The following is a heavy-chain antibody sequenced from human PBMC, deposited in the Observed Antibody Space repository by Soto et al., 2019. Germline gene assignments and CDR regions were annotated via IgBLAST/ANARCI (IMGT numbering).Heavy chain of an antibody. V-gene: IGHV1-69*01. J-gene: IGHJ5*02. CDR2: LIPIFGTA. D-gene: IGHD3-3*01. Sequence: QVQLVQSGAEVKKPGSSVKVSCKASGGTFSSYAISWVRQAPGQGLEWMGGLIPIFGTANYAQKFQGRVTITADESTSTAYMELSSLRSEDTAVYYCARAGGITIFGVAPGQGFDPWGQGTLVTVSS. CDR1: GGTFSSYA. CDR3: ARAGGITIFGVAPGQGFDP.